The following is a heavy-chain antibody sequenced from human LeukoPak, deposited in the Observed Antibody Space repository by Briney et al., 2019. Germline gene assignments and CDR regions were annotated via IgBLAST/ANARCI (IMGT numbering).Heavy chain of an antibody. J-gene: IGHJ4*02. CDR3: AREGAGGGLYYFDY. D-gene: IGHD2-15*01. CDR2: INPNSGGT. V-gene: IGHV1-2*02. CDR1: GGTFSSYA. Sequence: ASVKVSCKASGGTFSSYAISWVRQAPGQGLEWMGWINPNSGGTNYAQKFQGRVTMTRDTSISTAYMELSRLRSDDTAVYYCAREGAGGGLYYFDYWGQGTLVTVSS.